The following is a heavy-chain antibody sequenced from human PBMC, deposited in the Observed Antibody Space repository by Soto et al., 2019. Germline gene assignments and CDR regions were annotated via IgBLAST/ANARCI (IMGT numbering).Heavy chain of an antibody. Sequence: QVQLMQSGAEVRKPGASVKVSCRASGYTFTDYDINWVRQATGQGLEWLGWMTPNSGNTGYALKFQGRVTLTRDISRRTAYMERSSLTSEDTAVYYCARNLYNTGDFDHWGQGTLVTVSS. V-gene: IGHV1-8*02. CDR3: ARNLYNTGDFDH. D-gene: IGHD3-16*01. CDR1: GYTFTDYD. J-gene: IGHJ5*02. CDR2: MTPNSGNT.